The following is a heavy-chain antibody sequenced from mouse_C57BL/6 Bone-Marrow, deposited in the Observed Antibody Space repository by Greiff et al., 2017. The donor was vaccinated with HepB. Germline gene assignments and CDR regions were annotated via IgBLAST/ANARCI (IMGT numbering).Heavy chain of an antibody. V-gene: IGHV1-85*01. CDR3: AIRGYYYGAWFAY. D-gene: IGHD1-1*01. CDR2: IHPRDGST. Sequence: VQLQESGPELVKPGASVKLSCKASGYTFTSYDINWVKQSPGQGLEWIGWIHPRDGSTKYNEKFKGKATLTVDTSSSTAYMELHSLTSEDSAVFFWAIRGYYYGAWFAYWGQGTLVTVSA. CDR1: GYTFTSYD. J-gene: IGHJ3*01.